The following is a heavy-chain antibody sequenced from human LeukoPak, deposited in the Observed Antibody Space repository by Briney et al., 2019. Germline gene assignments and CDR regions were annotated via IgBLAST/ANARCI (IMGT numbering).Heavy chain of an antibody. J-gene: IGHJ4*02. D-gene: IGHD5-18*01. V-gene: IGHV4-34*01. CDR1: GVSFSGYY. Sequence: SETLSLTCAVYGVSFSGYYWSWIRQPPGKGLEWIGEINHSGSTNYNPSLKSRVTISVDTSKNQFSLKLSSVTAADTAVYYCARSGYSYVLDYWGQGTLVTVSS. CDR3: ARSGYSYVLDY. CDR2: INHSGST.